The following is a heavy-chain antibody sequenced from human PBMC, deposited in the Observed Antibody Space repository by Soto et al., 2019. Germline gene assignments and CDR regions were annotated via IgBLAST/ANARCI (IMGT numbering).Heavy chain of an antibody. J-gene: IGHJ4*02. CDR2: ISGSGGST. CDR3: AKVRSQVVAAPFDY. Sequence: EVQLLESGGGLVQPGGSLRLSCAASGFTFSSYAMSWVRQAPGKGLEWVSAISGSGGSTYYADSVKGRFTISRDNSKNTLYLQMNRLRAEDTAVHYCAKVRSQVVAAPFDYWGQGTLGTVSS. D-gene: IGHD2-15*01. V-gene: IGHV3-23*01. CDR1: GFTFSSYA.